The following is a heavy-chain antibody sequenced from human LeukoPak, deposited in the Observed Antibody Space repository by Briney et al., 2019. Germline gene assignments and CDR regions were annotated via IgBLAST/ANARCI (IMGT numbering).Heavy chain of an antibody. V-gene: IGHV3-9*01. CDR2: ISWNSGSI. CDR3: AKDMGNYHGSGSDY. D-gene: IGHD3-10*01. CDR1: GFTFDDYA. Sequence: PGRSLRLSCAASGFTFDDYAMHWVRQAPGKGLEWVSGISWNSGSIDYADSVKGRFTISRDNAKNSLYLQMNSLRAEDTALYYCAKDMGNYHGSGSDYWGQGTLVTVSS. J-gene: IGHJ4*02.